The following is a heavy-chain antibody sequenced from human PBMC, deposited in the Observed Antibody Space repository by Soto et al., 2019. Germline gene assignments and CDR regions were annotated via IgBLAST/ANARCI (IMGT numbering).Heavy chain of an antibody. CDR3: ATSYDTWFDP. CDR2: IKVDSGYT. Sequence: QLQLVQSAAEVKKPGASVRVSCKAYGYPFIKYGISWIRQAPEQGLEWMGWIKVDSGYTNYAQKFQGRVTMTADTSSDTAFMELRSLRLDDPAVYFCATSYDTWFDPWGQGTLVSVSS. V-gene: IGHV1-18*04. CDR1: GYPFIKYG. J-gene: IGHJ5*02. D-gene: IGHD3-9*01.